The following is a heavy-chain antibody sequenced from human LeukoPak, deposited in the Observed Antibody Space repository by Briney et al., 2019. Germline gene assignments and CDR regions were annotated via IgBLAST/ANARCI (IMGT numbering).Heavy chain of an antibody. D-gene: IGHD2-2*01. V-gene: IGHV1-2*02. Sequence: ASVKVSCKASGYTFTGYYMHWVRQAPGQGLEWMGWINPNSGGTNYAQKFQGRVTMTRDTSISTAYMELSSLRSEDTAVYYCATAHCTSTSCYLTSAPDYWGQGTLVTVSS. CDR1: GYTFTGYY. CDR2: INPNSGGT. J-gene: IGHJ4*02. CDR3: ATAHCTSTSCYLTSAPDY.